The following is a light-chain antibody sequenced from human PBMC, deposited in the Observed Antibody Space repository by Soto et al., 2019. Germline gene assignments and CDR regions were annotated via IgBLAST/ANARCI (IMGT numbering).Light chain of an antibody. CDR2: EVT. Sequence: QSALTQPASVSGSPGQSITISCTGTSRDIGTSNLVSWYQQYPGKAPKLMIYEVTKRPSGISYRFSGSKSGNTASLTISGLQPEDEADYYCSSYTTSNSRQIVFVTGTKVTVL. J-gene: IGLJ1*01. CDR3: SSYTTSNSRQIV. CDR1: SRDIGTSNL. V-gene: IGLV2-14*02.